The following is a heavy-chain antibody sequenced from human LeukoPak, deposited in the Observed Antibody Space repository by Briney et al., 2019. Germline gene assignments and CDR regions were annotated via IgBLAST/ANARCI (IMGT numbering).Heavy chain of an antibody. V-gene: IGHV3-7*01. J-gene: IGHJ6*02. CDR1: GFTFSDSW. Sequence: GGSLRLSCAASGFTFSDSWMGWVRPAPGKGVAWVANMNQDGSAKGYVDSVKGRFTISRDNDRNSLYLQMSSLRPEDTAVYYCATYTHWVAGDVWGQGTTVTVSS. D-gene: IGHD3-16*01. CDR2: MNQDGSAK. CDR3: ATYTHWVAGDV.